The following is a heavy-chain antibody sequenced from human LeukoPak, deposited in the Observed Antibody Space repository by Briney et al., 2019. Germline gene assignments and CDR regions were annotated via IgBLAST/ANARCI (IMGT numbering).Heavy chain of an antibody. CDR1: GYTFTSYG. Sequence: VASVKVSCKASGYTFTSYGISWVRQAPGQGLEWMGWISAYNGNTNYAQKLQGRVTMTTDTSTSTAYMELRSLRSDDTAVYYCARDLGAVVVPSAIGYWGQGTLVTVSS. J-gene: IGHJ4*02. V-gene: IGHV1-18*01. D-gene: IGHD2-15*01. CDR3: ARDLGAVVVPSAIGY. CDR2: ISAYNGNT.